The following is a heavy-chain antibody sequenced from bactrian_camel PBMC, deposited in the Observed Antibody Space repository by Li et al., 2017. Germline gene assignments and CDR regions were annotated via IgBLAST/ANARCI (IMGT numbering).Heavy chain of an antibody. CDR3: AYDPRCISPTGGAWYYDT. CDR2: IDDDGTL. V-gene: IGHV3S26*01. Sequence: VQLVESGGGSVQTGGSLRLSCAVSGFTTSGNCMAWLRQGPGQEREGVASIDDDGTLSYLDSVRGRFTISIDNAKNTLYLQMNSLKPEDTAMYSCAYDPRCISPTGGAWYYDTWGQGTQ. CDR1: GFTTSGNC. J-gene: IGHJ4*01. D-gene: IGHD1*01.